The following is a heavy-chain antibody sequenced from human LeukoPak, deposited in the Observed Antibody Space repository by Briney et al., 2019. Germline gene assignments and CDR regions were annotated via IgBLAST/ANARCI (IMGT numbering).Heavy chain of an antibody. Sequence: GGSLRLSCAASGFTFSSYSMNWVRQAPGKGLEWVSSISSSSSYIYYAHSVKGRFTISRDNAKHSLYVQMNSLRAEDTAVYYCAKAHISYSGGYLNFDYWGEGTLVTVSS. CDR2: ISSSSSYI. CDR3: AKAHISYSGGYLNFDY. D-gene: IGHD1-26*01. J-gene: IGHJ4*02. CDR1: GFTFSSYS. V-gene: IGHV3-21*01.